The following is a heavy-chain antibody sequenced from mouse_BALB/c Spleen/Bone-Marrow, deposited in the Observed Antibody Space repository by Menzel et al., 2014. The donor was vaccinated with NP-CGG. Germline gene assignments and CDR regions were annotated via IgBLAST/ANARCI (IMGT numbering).Heavy chain of an antibody. CDR3: TRERETRWAMDY. CDR2: ISSGGSYT. Sequence: EVKLVESGGGLVKPGGSLKLSCAASGFTFSSYTMSWVRQTPEKRLEWVATISSGGSYTYYPDTVKGRFTISRDNAKDTPYLQMSRLKCEDTAMYYCTRERETRWAMDYWGQGASVTVSS. CDR1: GFTFSSYT. V-gene: IGHV5-6-4*01. J-gene: IGHJ4*01.